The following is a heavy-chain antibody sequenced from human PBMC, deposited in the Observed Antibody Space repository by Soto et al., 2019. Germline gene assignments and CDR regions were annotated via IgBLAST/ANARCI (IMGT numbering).Heavy chain of an antibody. D-gene: IGHD3-22*01. CDR2: ISAYNGNT. J-gene: IGHJ4*02. Sequence: GASVKVSCKASGYTFTSYGISWVRQAPGQGLEWMGWISAYNGNTNYAQKLQGRVTMTTDTSTSTAYMELRSLRSDDTAVYYCAREVARYYDSSGYYLPDYWGQGTLVTVSS. V-gene: IGHV1-18*01. CDR1: GYTFTSYG. CDR3: AREVARYYDSSGYYLPDY.